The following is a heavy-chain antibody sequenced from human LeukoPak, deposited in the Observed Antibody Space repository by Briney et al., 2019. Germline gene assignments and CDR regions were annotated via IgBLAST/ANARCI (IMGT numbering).Heavy chain of an antibody. Sequence: GGSLRLSCAASGFTFSSYGMHWVRQAPGKGLEWVAVIWYDGSNKYYADSVKGRFTISRDNSKNTLYLQMNSLRAEDTAVYYCARVLYYYDSSGPKGNWFDPWGQGTLVTVSS. D-gene: IGHD3-22*01. CDR1: GFTFSSYG. J-gene: IGHJ5*02. CDR2: IWYDGSNK. CDR3: ARVLYYYDSSGPKGNWFDP. V-gene: IGHV3-33*01.